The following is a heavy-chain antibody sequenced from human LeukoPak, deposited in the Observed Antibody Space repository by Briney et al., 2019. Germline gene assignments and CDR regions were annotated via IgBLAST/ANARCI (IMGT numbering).Heavy chain of an antibody. Sequence: ASVTVSCTASGYTFTSYGISWVRQAPGQGLEWMGWISAYSGDTNYAQKFQGRATMTTDTSTSTAYMELRSLRSDDTAVYYCARDLGGSSSWVFDYWGQGTLVTVSS. CDR1: GYTFTSYG. CDR3: ARDLGGSSSWVFDY. V-gene: IGHV1-18*01. D-gene: IGHD6-13*01. J-gene: IGHJ4*02. CDR2: ISAYSGDT.